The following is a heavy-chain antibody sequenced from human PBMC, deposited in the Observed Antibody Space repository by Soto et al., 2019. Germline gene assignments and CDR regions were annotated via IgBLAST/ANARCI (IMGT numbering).Heavy chain of an antibody. CDR1: GDSINSDNYY. CDR3: ARLEGLATISYYFDY. Sequence: QLQLQESGPGLVKPSETLSLTCSVSGDSINSDNYYWGWIRQPPGKGLEWIGSIYYRGNTYYNPSLKTRVNLSLDKSNSQFSLKLNSVTAADSAVYFCARLEGLATISYYFDYWGQGTLVTVSS. V-gene: IGHV4-39*01. D-gene: IGHD3-9*01. J-gene: IGHJ4*02. CDR2: IYYRGNT.